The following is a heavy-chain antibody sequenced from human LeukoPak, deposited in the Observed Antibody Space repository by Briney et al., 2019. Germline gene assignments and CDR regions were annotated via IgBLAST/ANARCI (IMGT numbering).Heavy chain of an antibody. J-gene: IGHJ4*02. Sequence: GGSLRLSCAASGFPFISYAMSWVRQAPGKGLEWVSSISGSDFSTYYADSVKGRFTISRDNSKNTLYLQMHSLRAEDTALYYCAKEEDNGYDEIYWGQGTLVTVSS. CDR1: GFPFISYA. V-gene: IGHV3-23*01. D-gene: IGHD5-12*01. CDR3: AKEEDNGYDEIY. CDR2: ISGSDFST.